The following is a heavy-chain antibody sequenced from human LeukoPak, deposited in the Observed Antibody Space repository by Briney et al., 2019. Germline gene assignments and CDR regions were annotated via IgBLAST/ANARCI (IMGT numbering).Heavy chain of an antibody. CDR3: ARGGNYGDYDGYFDY. CDR2: IYYTAST. J-gene: IGHJ4*02. Sequence: PSETLSLTGTVSGGSISSYCWSWVRQPPGKGLEWIGYIYYTASTNYNPSLRSRVTISVDTSKNQFSLKLTSVTAADTAVYYCARGGNYGDYDGYFDYWGQGTLVTVSS. D-gene: IGHD4-17*01. V-gene: IGHV4-59*08. CDR1: GGSISSYC.